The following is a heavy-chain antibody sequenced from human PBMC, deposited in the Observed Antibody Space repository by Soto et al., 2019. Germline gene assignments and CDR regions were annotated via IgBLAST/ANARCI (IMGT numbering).Heavy chain of an antibody. V-gene: IGHV1-2*04. CDR1: GYTFTGYY. J-gene: IGHJ4*02. Sequence: ASVKVSCKASGYTFTGYYMHWVRQAPGQGLEWMGWINPNSGGTNYAQKFQGWVTMTRDTSISTAYMELSRLRSDDTAVYYCARDGIAVAGTFDYWGQGTLVTVSS. CDR2: INPNSGGT. CDR3: ARDGIAVAGTFDY. D-gene: IGHD6-19*01.